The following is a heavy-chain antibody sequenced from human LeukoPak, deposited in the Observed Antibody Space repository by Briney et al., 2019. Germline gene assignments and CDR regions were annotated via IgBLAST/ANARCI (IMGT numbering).Heavy chain of an antibody. CDR1: GFTFSSYT. CDR2: ITSSSSYI. J-gene: IGHJ6*03. Sequence: PGGSLRLSCAASGFTFSSYTMNWVRQAPGKGPEWVSSITSSSSYIYYADSVKGRFTISRDNARNSLYLQMNSLRAEDTAIYICAKDGGTYPYFLDVWGKGTTVIVSS. V-gene: IGHV3-21*04. CDR3: AKDGGTYPYFLDV. D-gene: IGHD1-26*01.